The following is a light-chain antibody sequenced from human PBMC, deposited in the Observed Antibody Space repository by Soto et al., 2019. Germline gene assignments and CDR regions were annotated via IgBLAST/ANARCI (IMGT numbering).Light chain of an antibody. CDR3: QQCDSSPIT. CDR2: DAS. V-gene: IGKV3-20*01. J-gene: IGKJ5*01. Sequence: EIVLTQSPGTLSLSPGERATLSCRASQSVSSSYLAWYRQKPGQAPRLLIYDASSRVTGIPDRFSGSGSETHFALIISRLEPDYFSVYYCQQCDSSPITFGQGTRLEI. CDR1: QSVSSSY.